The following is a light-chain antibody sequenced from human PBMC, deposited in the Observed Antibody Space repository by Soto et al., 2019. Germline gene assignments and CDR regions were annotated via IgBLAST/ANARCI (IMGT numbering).Light chain of an antibody. CDR3: SSYTSSSTLYV. CDR1: SSDVGGYNY. J-gene: IGLJ1*01. CDR2: DVS. Sequence: QSALTQPASVSGSPGQSITISCTGTSSDVGGYNYVSWYQQHPGKVPKLMIYDVSNRPSGVSNRFSGSKSGNTASLTISGLQAEAEADYYCSSYTSSSTLYVFGTGTKLTFL. V-gene: IGLV2-14*01.